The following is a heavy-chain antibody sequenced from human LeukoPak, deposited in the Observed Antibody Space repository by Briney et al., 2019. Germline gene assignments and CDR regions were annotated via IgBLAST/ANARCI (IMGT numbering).Heavy chain of an antibody. CDR3: ARDRGGSSWYVNYYYGMDV. CDR2: ISYDGSNK. D-gene: IGHD6-13*01. J-gene: IGHJ6*02. CDR1: GFTFSSYA. V-gene: IGHV3-30-3*01. Sequence: GGSLRLSCAASGFTFSSYAMHWVRQAPGKGREWVAVISYDGSNKYYADSVKGRFTISRDNSKNTLYLQMNSLRAEDTAVYYCARDRGGSSWYVNYYYGMDVWGQGTTVTVSS.